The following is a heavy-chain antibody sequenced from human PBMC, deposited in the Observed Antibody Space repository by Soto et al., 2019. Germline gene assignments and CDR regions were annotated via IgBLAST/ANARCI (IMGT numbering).Heavy chain of an antibody. J-gene: IGHJ4*02. CDR2: IYYSGNT. CDR3: ARAVAGPFDY. V-gene: IGHV4-59*01. D-gene: IGHD2-15*01. Sequence: QVQLQESGPGLVKPSETLSLTCTVSGGSIGSYYWSWIRQPPGKGLEWIGYIYYSGNTNYNPSLKXXVXIXXDTSKNHFSLKLNSVTAADTGVYYCARAVAGPFDYWGQGTRVTVSS. CDR1: GGSIGSYY.